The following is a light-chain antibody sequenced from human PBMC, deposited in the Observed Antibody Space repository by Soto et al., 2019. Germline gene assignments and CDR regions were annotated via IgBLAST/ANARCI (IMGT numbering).Light chain of an antibody. CDR3: QQYGSSSWT. CDR2: GAS. J-gene: IGKJ1*01. Sequence: EIVLTQSPGTLSLSPGERATLSCRASQSVSSSYLAWYQRKPGQAPRLLIYGASSRATGIPDRFSGSGSGTDFTLTISRLEPEDFAVYYCQQYGSSSWTFGQGTKVDNK. CDR1: QSVSSSY. V-gene: IGKV3-20*01.